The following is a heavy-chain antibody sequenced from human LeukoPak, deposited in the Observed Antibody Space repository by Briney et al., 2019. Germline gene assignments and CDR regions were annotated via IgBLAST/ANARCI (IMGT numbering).Heavy chain of an antibody. J-gene: IGHJ4*02. CDR2: IYYSGST. CDR3: ARLGAGPTYYDFWSGYSSFYFDY. V-gene: IGHV4-59*08. D-gene: IGHD3-3*01. CDR1: GGSINSYY. Sequence: SETPSLTCTVSGGSINSYYWSWIRQPPGKGLEWIAYIYYSGSTSYNPSLKSRVTISVDTSKNQFSLKLSSVTAADTAVYYCARLGAGPTYYDFWSGYSSFYFDYWGQGTLVTVSS.